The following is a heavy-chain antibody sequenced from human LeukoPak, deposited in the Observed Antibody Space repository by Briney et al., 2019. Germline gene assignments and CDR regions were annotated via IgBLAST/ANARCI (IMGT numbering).Heavy chain of an antibody. CDR2: IYSGGST. CDR1: GFTVSSNY. Sequence: GGSLRLSCAASGFTVSSNYMTWVRQAPGRRLEWVSVIYSGGSTYYADSVKGRFTIPRDNSKNTLYLQMNSLRTEDTAVYYCARSIAVGGNFDYWGQGTLVTVSS. V-gene: IGHV3-53*01. J-gene: IGHJ4*02. D-gene: IGHD6-13*01. CDR3: ARSIAVGGNFDY.